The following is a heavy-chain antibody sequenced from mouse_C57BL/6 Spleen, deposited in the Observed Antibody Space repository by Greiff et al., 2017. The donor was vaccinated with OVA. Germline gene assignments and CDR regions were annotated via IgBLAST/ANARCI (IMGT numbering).Heavy chain of an antibody. J-gene: IGHJ2*01. V-gene: IGHV1-55*01. CDR1: GYTFTSYW. CDR3: ARGENSLYYDYDGYFDY. D-gene: IGHD2-4*01. CDR2: IYPGSGST. Sequence: VQLQQPGAELVKPGASVKMSCKASGYTFTSYWITWVKQRPGQGLEWIGDIYPGSGSTNYNEKFKSKATLTVDTSSSTAYMQLSSLTSEDTAVYYCARGENSLYYDYDGYFDYWGQGTTLTVSS.